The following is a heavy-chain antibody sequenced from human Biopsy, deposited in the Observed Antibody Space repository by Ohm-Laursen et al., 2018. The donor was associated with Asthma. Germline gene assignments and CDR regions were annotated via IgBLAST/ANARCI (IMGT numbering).Heavy chain of an antibody. CDR2: MYHSGSP. D-gene: IGHD3-22*01. CDR1: GGSITSSSYY. CDR3: ARHQYSSSWSTFDY. J-gene: IGHJ4*02. Sequence: SDALSLTCTVSGGSITSSSYYWGWIRQPPGKGMEWIGSMYHSGSPYYHPSLKSRATISVDTSKNQLSLKMSSVTAADTAVYFCARHQYSSSWSTFDYWGQGALVTVSS. V-gene: IGHV4-39*01.